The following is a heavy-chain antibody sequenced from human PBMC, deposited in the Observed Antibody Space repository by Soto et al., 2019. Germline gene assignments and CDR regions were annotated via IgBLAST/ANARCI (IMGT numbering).Heavy chain of an antibody. Sequence: ESGGGLVQPGGSLRLSCAASGFTFSTYAMSWVRQAPGKGLEWLSGIGASGNTHYADSVKGRFTISRDNSKNTLYLQMNSLRAEDTAVYYCAKDGDPSTTTWGSFEYWGQGTLVTVSA. D-gene: IGHD4-17*01. CDR1: GFTFSTYA. CDR3: AKDGDPSTTTWGSFEY. CDR2: IGASGNT. J-gene: IGHJ4*02. V-gene: IGHV3-23*01.